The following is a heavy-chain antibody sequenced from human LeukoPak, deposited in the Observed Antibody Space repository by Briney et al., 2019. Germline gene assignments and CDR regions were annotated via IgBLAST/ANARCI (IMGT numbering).Heavy chain of an antibody. CDR2: ISGRGGST. J-gene: IGHJ4*02. CDR3: VKDRCDRTTCPEV. Sequence: GGSLRLSCTASGFTFSTYAMSWVRQAPGEGLEWVSGISGRGGSTYYTDSVKGRFTISRDNSKNTLHLQMSSLRAEDTALYYCVKDRCDRTTCPEVWGQGTLVTVSS. D-gene: IGHD2-2*01. CDR1: GFTFSTYA. V-gene: IGHV3-23*01.